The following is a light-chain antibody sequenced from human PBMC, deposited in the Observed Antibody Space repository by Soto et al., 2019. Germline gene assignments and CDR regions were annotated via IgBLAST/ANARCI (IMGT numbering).Light chain of an antibody. CDR1: QTVSGNY. CDR3: QQYGSSPPYT. Sequence: EIVLTQSPGILSLSPGERATLSCTASQTVSGNYLAWYQQKPGQSPRLLIYGSSDRATGIPDRFSGSGSGTDFTLTINRVEPEDFAVYYCQQYGSSPPYTFGQGTTLEI. V-gene: IGKV3-20*01. CDR2: GSS. J-gene: IGKJ2*01.